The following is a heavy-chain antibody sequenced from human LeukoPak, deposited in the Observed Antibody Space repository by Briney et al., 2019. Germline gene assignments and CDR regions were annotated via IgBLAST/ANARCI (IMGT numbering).Heavy chain of an antibody. Sequence: GGSLRLSCAASGFTFSSYSMNWVRQAPGKGLEWVANINEDGSDKHHADSVKGRFTISRDNAKNSLYLQMNSLRAEDTAVYYCARVGATRRGYWGQGTLVTVSS. CDR1: GFTFSSYS. CDR2: INEDGSDK. D-gene: IGHD1-26*01. J-gene: IGHJ4*02. CDR3: ARVGATRRGY. V-gene: IGHV3-7*01.